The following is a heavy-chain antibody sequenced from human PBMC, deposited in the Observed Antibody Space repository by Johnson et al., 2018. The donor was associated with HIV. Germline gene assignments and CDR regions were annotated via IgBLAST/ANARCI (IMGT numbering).Heavy chain of an antibody. CDR2: ISYDGNNK. D-gene: IGHD3-22*01. V-gene: IGHV3-30-3*01. J-gene: IGHJ3*02. CDR1: RFSFSDYA. CDR3: ARVGVDYYDRGATYQNAFDI. Sequence: QVQLVESGGGVVQPGRSLRVSCAASRFSFSDYAIHWVRQAPGKGLEWVAVISYDGNNKYYADSEKGRFTISRDNSKNTLYLQMNSLRAEDTAVYYCARVGVDYYDRGATYQNAFDIWGQGTMVTVSS.